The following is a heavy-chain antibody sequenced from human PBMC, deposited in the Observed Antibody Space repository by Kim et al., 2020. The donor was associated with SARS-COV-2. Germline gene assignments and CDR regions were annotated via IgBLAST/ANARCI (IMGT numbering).Heavy chain of an antibody. CDR1: GFTFSSYG. J-gene: IGHJ4*02. CDR3: ARDLNSGWPVGDY. CDR2: IWYDGSNK. Sequence: GGSLRLSCAASGFTFSSYGMHWVRQAPGKGLEWVAVIWYDGSNKYYADSVKGRFTISRDNSKNTLYLQMNSLRAEDTAVYYCARDLNSGWPVGDYWGQGTLVTVSS. D-gene: IGHD6-19*01. V-gene: IGHV3-33*01.